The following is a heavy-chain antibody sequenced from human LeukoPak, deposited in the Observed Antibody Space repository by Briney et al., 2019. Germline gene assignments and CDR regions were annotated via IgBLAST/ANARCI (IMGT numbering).Heavy chain of an antibody. CDR2: IYPNSGGT. V-gene: IGHV1-2*02. J-gene: IGHJ5*02. D-gene: IGHD1-26*01. Sequence: ASVKVSSKPSGYTFTGYIMQWVRQAPGQGLGWMGWIYPNSGGTNYAQDFPGRVTMTRDTSISTACMELSRLRSDDTAVYYCARAGDSGNLAWGQGTLVTVSS. CDR1: GYTFTGYI. CDR3: ARAGDSGNLA.